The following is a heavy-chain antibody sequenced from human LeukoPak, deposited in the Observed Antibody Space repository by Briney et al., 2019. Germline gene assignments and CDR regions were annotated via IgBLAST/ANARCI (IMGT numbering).Heavy chain of an antibody. J-gene: IGHJ3*02. CDR3: ATRSGPGEFAFDI. V-gene: IGHV4-61*02. Sequence: SQTLSLTCTVSGGSISSGSYYWSWIRQPAGKGLEWIGRIYTSGSTNYNPSLKSRVTISVDTSENQFSLKLSSVTAADTAVYYCATRSGPGEFAFDIWGQGTMVTVSS. CDR2: IYTSGST. CDR1: GGSISSGSYY. D-gene: IGHD3-16*01.